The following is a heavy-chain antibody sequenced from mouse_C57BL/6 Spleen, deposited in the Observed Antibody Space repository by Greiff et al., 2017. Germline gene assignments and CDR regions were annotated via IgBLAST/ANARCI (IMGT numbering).Heavy chain of an antibody. J-gene: IGHJ4*01. CDR2: IDPSDSYT. D-gene: IGHD2-1*01. CDR1: GYTFPSYW. CDR3: ARTIYYGKGYAMDY. V-gene: IGHV1-69*01. Sequence: VQLQQPGAELVMPGASVKLSCKASGYTFPSYWMHWVKQRPGQGLEWIGEIDPSDSYTNYNQKFKGKSTLTVDKSSSTAYMQLSSLTSEDSAVYYCARTIYYGKGYAMDYWGQGTSVTVSS.